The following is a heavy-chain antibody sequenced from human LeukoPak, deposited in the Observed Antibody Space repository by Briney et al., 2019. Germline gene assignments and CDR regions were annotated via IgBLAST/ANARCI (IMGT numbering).Heavy chain of an antibody. CDR3: ARPYCSSTSCYNRFDY. V-gene: IGHV5-51*01. J-gene: IGHJ4*02. CDR2: IYPGDSDT. Sequence: PGESLQISCQGSGYSFTSYWIGWVRQVPGKGLEWMGIIYPGDSDTRYSPSFQGQVTISADKSISTAYLQWSSLKASDTAMYYCARPYCSSTSCYNRFDYWGQGTLVTVSS. D-gene: IGHD2-2*02. CDR1: GYSFTSYW.